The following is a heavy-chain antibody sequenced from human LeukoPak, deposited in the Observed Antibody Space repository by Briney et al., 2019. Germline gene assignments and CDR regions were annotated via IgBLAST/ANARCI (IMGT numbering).Heavy chain of an antibody. J-gene: IGHJ4*02. CDR2: MNPNSGNT. Sequence: ASVKVSCKASGGTFSSYATSWVRQATGQGLEWMGWMNPNSGNTGYAQKFQGRVTMTRNTSISTAYMELSSLRSEDTAVYYCARGLPRKRLRYFDWLPVPFDYWGQGTLVTVSS. D-gene: IGHD3-9*01. CDR3: ARGLPRKRLRYFDWLPVPFDY. CDR1: GGTFSSYA. V-gene: IGHV1-8*02.